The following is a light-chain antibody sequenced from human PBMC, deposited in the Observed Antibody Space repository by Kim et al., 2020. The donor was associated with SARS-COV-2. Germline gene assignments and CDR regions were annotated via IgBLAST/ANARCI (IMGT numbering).Light chain of an antibody. Sequence: QSALTQPRSVSGSPGQSVTISCTGTSSDVGGYNYVSWYQQHPGKAPKVMIYHVGKRPSGVPDRFSGSKSGNTASLTISGLQADDEADYHCYSYAVRFTGIFGGGTQLTVL. J-gene: IGLJ2*01. V-gene: IGLV2-11*01. CDR3: YSYAVRFTGI. CDR1: SSDVGGYNY. CDR2: HVG.